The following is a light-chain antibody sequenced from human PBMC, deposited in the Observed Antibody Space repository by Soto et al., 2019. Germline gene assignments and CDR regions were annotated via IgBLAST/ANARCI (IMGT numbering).Light chain of an antibody. Sequence: DLQMTQSPSSLSASVGDRVTITCRASQSIGNYLHWYQHIPGKAPKLLIYDTSILHIGVPSRCSGNGSGAHFTLTISSLRPEDIATYYWQQSFTTANSFGQGTKLEV. J-gene: IGKJ2*01. CDR2: DTS. CDR1: QSIGNY. CDR3: QQSFTTANS. V-gene: IGKV1-39*01.